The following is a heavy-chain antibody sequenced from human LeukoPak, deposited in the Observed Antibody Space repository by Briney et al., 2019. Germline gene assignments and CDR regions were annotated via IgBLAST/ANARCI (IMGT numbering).Heavy chain of an antibody. D-gene: IGHD6-19*01. J-gene: IGHJ6*03. CDR1: GGSISSGDYY. CDR3: ASLTTTSGWRSYYYYYMDV. Sequence: SETLSLTCTVSGGSISSGDYYWSWIRQPPGKGLEWIEYIYYSGSTYYNPSLKSRVTKSVNKEKNKYSRKQSSVTAADTAVYYCASLTTTSGWRSYYYYYMDVWGKGTTVTVSS. V-gene: IGHV4-30-4*08. CDR2: IYYSGST.